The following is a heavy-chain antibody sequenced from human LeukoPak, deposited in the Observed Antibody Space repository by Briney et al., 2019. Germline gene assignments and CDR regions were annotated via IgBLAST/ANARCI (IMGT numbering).Heavy chain of an antibody. J-gene: IGHJ4*02. CDR3: AKDDAWLRFGE. D-gene: IGHD3-10*01. CDR1: GFTFSDYY. CDR2: ISPSGDIT. V-gene: IGHV3-23*01. Sequence: SGGSLRLSCAASGFTFSDYYMSWIRQAPGKGLEWVSGISPSGDITYYADSVKGRFTISRDNSKNTLYLEVISLTAEDTAVYYCAKDDAWLRFGEWSQGTLVTVSS.